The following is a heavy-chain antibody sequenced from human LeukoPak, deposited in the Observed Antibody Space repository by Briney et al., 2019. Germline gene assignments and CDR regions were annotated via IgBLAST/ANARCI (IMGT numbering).Heavy chain of an antibody. J-gene: IGHJ4*02. V-gene: IGHV4-4*09. D-gene: IGHD1-7*01. Sequence: SETLSLTCTVSGGSISSYYSSWIRQPPGKGLEWIGYIYTSGSTNYNPSLKRRVTISVDTSKNQFSLKLSSVTAADTAVYYCARGVEITGTKLDYWGQGTLVTVSS. CDR2: IYTSGST. CDR3: ARGVEITGTKLDY. CDR1: GGSISSYY.